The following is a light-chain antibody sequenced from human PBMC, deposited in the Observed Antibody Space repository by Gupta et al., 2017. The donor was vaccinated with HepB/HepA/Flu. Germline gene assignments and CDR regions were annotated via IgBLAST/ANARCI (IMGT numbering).Light chain of an antibody. CDR1: QSVSSN. Sequence: EIVLTQSPATLSVSSGEGATLSCRASQSVSSNLAWHQQKPGQAPRLLIYRASIRATGIPARFSGSGSGTDFTLTISRLQSEDFAVYYCQQYNNWPLTFGGGTKVEIK. CDR2: RAS. V-gene: IGKV3-15*01. J-gene: IGKJ4*01. CDR3: QQYNNWPLT.